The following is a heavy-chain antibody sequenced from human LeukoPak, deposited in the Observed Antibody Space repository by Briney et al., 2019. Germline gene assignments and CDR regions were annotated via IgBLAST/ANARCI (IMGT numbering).Heavy chain of an antibody. CDR3: ARESYYRCDY. D-gene: IGHD1-26*01. CDR1: GLTFSANW. J-gene: IGHJ4*02. CDR2: IKPDGSEQ. Sequence: GGSLRLSCAASGLTFSANWMSWVRQPPGKGLEWVAKIKPDGSEQIYVESVKGRFTISRDNAKNTLYLQMNSLRAEDTAVYYCARESYYRCDYWGQGTLVTVSS. V-gene: IGHV3-7*04.